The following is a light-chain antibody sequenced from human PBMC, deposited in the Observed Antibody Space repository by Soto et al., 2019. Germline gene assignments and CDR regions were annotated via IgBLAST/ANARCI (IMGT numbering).Light chain of an antibody. CDR2: SNN. CDR3: AAWDDSLNGHVV. J-gene: IGLJ2*01. Sequence: QSVLTQPPSASGTPGQRVTISCSGSSSNIGSNTVNWYQQLPGTAPKLLIYSNNQRPSGVPGRFSGSKSGTSASLAISGLQSEDEGDYYCAAWDDSLNGHVVFGGGTKLTVL. V-gene: IGLV1-44*01. CDR1: SSNIGSNT.